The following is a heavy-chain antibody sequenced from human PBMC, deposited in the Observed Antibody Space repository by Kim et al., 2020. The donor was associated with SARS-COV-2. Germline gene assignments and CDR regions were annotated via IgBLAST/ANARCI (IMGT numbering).Heavy chain of an antibody. CDR3: ARNKYYYDSRGYAFDI. J-gene: IGHJ3*02. CDR2: IYYSGST. V-gene: IGHV4-61*01. Sequence: SETPSLTCTVSGGSVSSGSYYWSWIRQPPGKGLEWIGYIYYSGSTNYNPSLKSRVTISVDTSKNQFSLKLSSVTAADTAVYYCARNKYYYDSRGYAFDI. CDR1: GGSVSSGSYY. D-gene: IGHD3-22*01.